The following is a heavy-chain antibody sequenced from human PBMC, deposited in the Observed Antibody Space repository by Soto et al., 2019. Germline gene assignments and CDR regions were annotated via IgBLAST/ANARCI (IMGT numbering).Heavy chain of an antibody. CDR3: ARDKYYDILTGYLPRMDV. V-gene: IGHV1-18*01. J-gene: IGHJ6*02. Sequence: ASVKVSFKASGYTFTSYGISWVRQAPLQVLEWMGWISAYNGNTNYAQKLQGRVTMTTDTSTSTAYMELRSLRSDDTAVYYCARDKYYDILTGYLPRMDVWGQGTTVTVSS. CDR1: GYTFTSYG. D-gene: IGHD3-9*01. CDR2: ISAYNGNT.